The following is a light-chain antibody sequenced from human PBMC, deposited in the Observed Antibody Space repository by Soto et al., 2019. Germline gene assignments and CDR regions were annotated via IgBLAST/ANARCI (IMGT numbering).Light chain of an antibody. V-gene: IGLV2-14*03. Sequence: QSALTQPASVSGSPGQSITISCTGTNSDVGGYNYVSWFQQHPGRAPQLMIFDVSNRPSGVSNRFSGSKSGNTASLTISGLQAEDEADYYCTSYTNSSTRVFGTGTKVTVL. J-gene: IGLJ1*01. CDR3: TSYTNSSTRV. CDR1: NSDVGGYNY. CDR2: DVS.